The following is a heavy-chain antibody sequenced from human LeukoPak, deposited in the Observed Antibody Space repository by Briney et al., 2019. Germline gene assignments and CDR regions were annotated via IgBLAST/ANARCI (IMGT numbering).Heavy chain of an antibody. J-gene: IGHJ4*02. V-gene: IGHV3-23*01. CDR2: MKGGGET. CDR1: GFSFSNYA. D-gene: IGHD1-1*01. Sequence: SGGSLRLSCAASGFSFSNYAMSWVRQAPARGPEWVSSMKGGGETFYADSVKGQFTLSRDDSRNTVYLQLNNLRVEDTAIYYCAKANWVSNADAVWWGQGTQVTVSS. CDR3: AKANWVSNADAVW.